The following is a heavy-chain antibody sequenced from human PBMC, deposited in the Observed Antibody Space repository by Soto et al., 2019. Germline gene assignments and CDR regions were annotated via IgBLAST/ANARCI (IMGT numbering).Heavy chain of an antibody. D-gene: IGHD2-15*01. J-gene: IGHJ4*02. V-gene: IGHV1-69*01. Sequence: QVQLVQSGAEVKKPGSSVKVSCKASGGTFSSYAISWVRQAPGQGLEWMGGIIPIFGTANDAQKFQGRVTITADESTSTAYMELSSLRSEDTAVYYCAREGEGYCSGGSCYYFDYWGQGTLVTVSS. CDR3: AREGEGYCSGGSCYYFDY. CDR2: IIPIFGTA. CDR1: GGTFSSYA.